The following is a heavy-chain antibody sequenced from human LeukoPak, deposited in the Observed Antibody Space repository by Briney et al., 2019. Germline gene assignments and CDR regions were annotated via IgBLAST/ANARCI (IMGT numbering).Heavy chain of an antibody. D-gene: IGHD1-26*01. Sequence: GASVKVSCKASGYTFTGYYMHWVRQAPGQGLEWMGWISAYNGNTNYAQKFQGRVTMTRDTSISTAYMELSRLRSDDTAVYYCARERGRIVGATMSNWFDPWGQGTLVTVSS. CDR2: ISAYNGNT. J-gene: IGHJ5*02. V-gene: IGHV1-2*02. CDR3: ARERGRIVGATMSNWFDP. CDR1: GYTFTGYY.